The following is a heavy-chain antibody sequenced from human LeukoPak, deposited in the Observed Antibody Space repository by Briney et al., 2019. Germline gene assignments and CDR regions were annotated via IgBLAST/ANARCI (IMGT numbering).Heavy chain of an antibody. CDR2: IYVTGT. CDR1: GGSIGTYY. D-gene: IGHD3-16*02. Sequence: SETLSLTCTVSGGSIGTYYWSWVRQSPGTGLEWIGYIYVTGTRYNPYLQSRVTISVDRSRNQFFLKMTSVTAADTAVYYCARHIGGGIEDMDVWGRGTKVTVSS. CDR3: ARHIGGGIEDMDV. J-gene: IGHJ6*03. V-gene: IGHV4-59*08.